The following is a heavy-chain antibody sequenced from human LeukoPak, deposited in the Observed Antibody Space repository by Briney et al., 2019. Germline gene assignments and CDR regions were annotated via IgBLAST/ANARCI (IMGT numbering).Heavy chain of an antibody. CDR1: GFTFSNYV. V-gene: IGHV3-33*01. CDR3: ARDLVPGYDYVAYFDY. D-gene: IGHD3-10*02. J-gene: IGHJ4*02. CDR2: IRHDGSNK. Sequence: PGRSLRLSCAASGFTFSNYVMHWVRQAPGKGLEWVAVIRHDGSNKYYADSVKGRFTISRDNSKNTLYLQMNSLRTEDTAVFYCARDLVPGYDYVAYFDYWGQGTLVTVSS.